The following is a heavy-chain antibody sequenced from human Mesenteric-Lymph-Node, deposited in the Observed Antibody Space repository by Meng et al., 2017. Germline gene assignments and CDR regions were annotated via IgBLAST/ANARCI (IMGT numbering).Heavy chain of an antibody. D-gene: IGHD5-18*01. V-gene: IGHV3-30*01. CDR2: ISYDGSNK. Sequence: VSMVETCGGVVRTGSSRQRSCASVGGPFTGYAIHWVRKAPGKGQGWVAVISYDGSNKYYADSVKGRFTISRDNSKNTLYLQMNSLRAEDTAVYYCARDRKYFTAMVLDYWGQGTLVTVSS. J-gene: IGHJ4*02. CDR3: ARDRKYFTAMVLDY. CDR1: GGPFTGYA.